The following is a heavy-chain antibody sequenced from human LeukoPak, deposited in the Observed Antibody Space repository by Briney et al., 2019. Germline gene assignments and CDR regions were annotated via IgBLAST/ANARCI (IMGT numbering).Heavy chain of an antibody. V-gene: IGHV4-31*03. CDR2: IYYSGST. CDR3: VGTNYYDNSGFDY. D-gene: IGHD3-22*01. J-gene: IGHJ4*02. Sequence: SETLSLTCTVSGGSISSGGYYWSWIRQHPGKGLEWIGYIYYSGSTYYNPSLKSRVTISVDTSKNQFSLKLSSVTAADTAVYYCVGTNYYDNSGFDYWGQGTLVTVSS. CDR1: GGSISSGGYY.